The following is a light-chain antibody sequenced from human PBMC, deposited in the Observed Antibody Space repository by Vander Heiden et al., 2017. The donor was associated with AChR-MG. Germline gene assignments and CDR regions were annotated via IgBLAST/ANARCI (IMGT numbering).Light chain of an antibody. V-gene: IGKV1-39*01. CDR2: AAS. Sequence: IQMTQSPSSLSASVGDRVTITCRASQSISDYLNWYQQKPGKAPKLLISAASSLQSRVPSRFSGSGSGTDFTLTISSLQPEDFASYYCQQSYTTPRTFGLGTNVEVK. J-gene: IGKJ1*01. CDR1: QSISDY. CDR3: QQSYTTPRT.